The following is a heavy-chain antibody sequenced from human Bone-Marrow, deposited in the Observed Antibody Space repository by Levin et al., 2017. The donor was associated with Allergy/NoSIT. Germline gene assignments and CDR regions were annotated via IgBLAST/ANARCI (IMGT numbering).Heavy chain of an antibody. CDR1: DGSISTDS. CDR2: IYSSGNT. J-gene: IGHJ6*02. Sequence: SETLSLTCTVSDGSISTDSWTWIRQPPGMRLEWIGYIYSSGNTNYNPSLRSRVTISGDASKNQPSLKLSSVTAADTAVYYCARLRSGYYYYYGMDVWGQGTTVTVSS. D-gene: IGHD3-3*01. CDR3: ARLRSGYYYYYGMDV. V-gene: IGHV4-59*01.